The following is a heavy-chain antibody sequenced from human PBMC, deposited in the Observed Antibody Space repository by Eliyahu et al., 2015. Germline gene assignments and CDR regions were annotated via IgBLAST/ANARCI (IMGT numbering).Heavy chain of an antibody. CDR1: GYSFTXYX. V-gene: IGHV5-51*01. CDR3: ARHQAPVLLWFGELLRGSSIGMDV. Sequence: EVQLVQSGAEVKKPGESLKISXKGSGYSFTXYXIGWVRQXPGKGLEWXGIIYPGDSDTRYSPSFQGQVTISADKSISTAYLQWSSLKASDTAMYYCARHQAPVLLWFGELLRGSSIGMDVWGQGTTVTVSS. D-gene: IGHD3-10*01. J-gene: IGHJ6*02. CDR2: IYPGDSDT.